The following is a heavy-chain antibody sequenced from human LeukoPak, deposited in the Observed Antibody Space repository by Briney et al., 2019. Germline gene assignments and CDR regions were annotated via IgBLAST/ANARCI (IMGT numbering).Heavy chain of an antibody. V-gene: IGHV3-21*01. J-gene: IGHJ1*01. D-gene: IGHD2-2*01. CDR3: ARDEEEGYCSSTNCYPQYFQH. CDR1: GFTFSSYS. CDR2: ISSSSYYI. Sequence: GGSLRLSCAASGFTFSSYSMNWVHQAPGKGLEWVSSISSSSYYIYYADSVRGRFTISRDDAKNSLYLQMNSLRAEDTAVYYCARDEEEGYCSSTNCYPQYFQHWGRGTLVTVSS.